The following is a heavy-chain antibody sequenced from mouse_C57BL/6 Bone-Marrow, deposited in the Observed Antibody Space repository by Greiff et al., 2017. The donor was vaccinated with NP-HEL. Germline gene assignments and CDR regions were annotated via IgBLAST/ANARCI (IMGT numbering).Heavy chain of an antibody. CDR2: IDPENGDT. CDR1: GFNIKDDY. J-gene: IGHJ4*01. V-gene: IGHV14-4*01. Sequence: EVKVVESGAELVRPGASVKLSCTASGFNIKDDYMHWVKQRPEQGLEWIGWIDPENGDTEYASKFQGKATITADTSSNTAYLQLSSLTSEDTAVYYCTNGNYDAMDYWGQGTSVTVSS. CDR3: TNGNYDAMDY. D-gene: IGHD2-1*01.